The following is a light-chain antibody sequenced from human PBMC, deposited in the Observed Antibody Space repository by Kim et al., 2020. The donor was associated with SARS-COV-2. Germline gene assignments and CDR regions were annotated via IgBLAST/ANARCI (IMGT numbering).Light chain of an antibody. V-gene: IGKV3-15*01. J-gene: IGKJ2*01. CDR3: QQYNRWPPYI. CDR2: GTP. Sequence: PGERATASRQTSQSVSTTLAWYQQKPGQAPRLLIYGTPTRATGIPPRVSVSGSGTEFTLTISSLQSEDFAIYYCQQYNRWPPYIFGQGTKLEI. CDR1: QSVSTT.